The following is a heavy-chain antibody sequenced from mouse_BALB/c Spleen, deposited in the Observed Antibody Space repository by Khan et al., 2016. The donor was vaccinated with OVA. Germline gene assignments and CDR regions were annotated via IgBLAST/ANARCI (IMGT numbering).Heavy chain of an antibody. V-gene: IGHV2-6-4*01. D-gene: IGHD1-1*01. CDR3: ARAYGTSLWYYAMDY. CDR2: IWSGGST. J-gene: IGHJ4*01. CDR1: GFSLSRYN. Sequence: QVQLKQSGPGLVAPSQSLSITCTVSGFSLSRYNVHWIRQPPGKGLEWLGMIWSGGSTDYNSALKSRLRISKDNSKSQAFLKINSLQTDDTAMYXCARAYGTSLWYYAMDYWGQGTSVTVSS.